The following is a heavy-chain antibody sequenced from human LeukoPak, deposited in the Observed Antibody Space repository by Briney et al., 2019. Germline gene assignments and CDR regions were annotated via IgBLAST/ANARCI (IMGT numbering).Heavy chain of an antibody. CDR2: ISSNGGST. CDR3: VKERLLWFGELSNYFDY. Sequence: GGSLRLSCSASGFTFSSYAMHWVRQAPGKGLEYVSAISSNGGSTYYADPVKGRFTISRDNSKHTLYLQMSSLRAEDTAVYYCVKERLLWFGELSNYFDYWGQGTLVTVSS. D-gene: IGHD3-10*01. CDR1: GFTFSSYA. V-gene: IGHV3-64D*06. J-gene: IGHJ4*02.